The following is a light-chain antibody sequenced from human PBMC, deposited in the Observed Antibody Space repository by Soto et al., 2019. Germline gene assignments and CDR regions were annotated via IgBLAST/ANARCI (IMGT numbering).Light chain of an antibody. CDR1: QSVSNN. J-gene: IGKJ1*01. CDR2: GAS. Sequence: EVVMTQSPATLSVSPGDRATLSCRASQSVSNNLAWYQQKSGQAPRLLIYGASTRATGITARFSGSGSGTELTLTISSLQSEDFAVYYCQQYNNWPPWTFGQGTEVQSK. CDR3: QQYNNWPPWT. V-gene: IGKV3-15*01.